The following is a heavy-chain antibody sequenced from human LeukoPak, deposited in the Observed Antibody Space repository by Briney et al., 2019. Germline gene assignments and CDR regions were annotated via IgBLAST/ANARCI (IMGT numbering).Heavy chain of an antibody. CDR3: ARDGSYGGNLDY. D-gene: IGHD4-23*01. V-gene: IGHV4-4*07. Sequence: PSETLSLTCTVSGGSISSYYWSWIRQPAGEGLEWIGRIYTSGSTYYNPSLKSRVTMSVDTSKNQFSLKLSSVTAADTAVYYCARDGSYGGNLDYWGQGTLVTVSS. CDR1: GGSISSYY. CDR2: IYTSGST. J-gene: IGHJ4*02.